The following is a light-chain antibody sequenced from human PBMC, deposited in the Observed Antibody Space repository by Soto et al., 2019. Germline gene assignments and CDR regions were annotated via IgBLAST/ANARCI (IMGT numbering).Light chain of an antibody. CDR1: QSLLHSNGYNY. J-gene: IGKJ2*01. V-gene: IGKV2-28*01. CDR2: LGS. CDR3: MQALQTPYT. Sequence: DIVMTQSPLSLPVTPGEPASISCRSSQSLLHSNGYNYLDWYLQKPGQSPQLLIYLGSNRASGVPDRFSGSGAGTDFTLKISRVEAEDVGVYYCMQALQTPYTFGQVTELEIK.